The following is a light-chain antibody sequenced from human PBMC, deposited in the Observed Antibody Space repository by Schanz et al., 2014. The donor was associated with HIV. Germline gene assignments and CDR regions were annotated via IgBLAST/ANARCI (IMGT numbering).Light chain of an antibody. CDR3: QQYGSSPWT. J-gene: IGKJ1*01. V-gene: IGKV3-11*01. CDR1: QSVDKY. CDR2: DAS. Sequence: EIVLTQSPATLFLSPGDRATLSCRASQSVDKYLAWYQHRPGQAPRIVISDASNRASDIPARFSGSGSGTDFTLTISRVEPEDYAVYYCQQYGSSPWTFGQGTRVDVK.